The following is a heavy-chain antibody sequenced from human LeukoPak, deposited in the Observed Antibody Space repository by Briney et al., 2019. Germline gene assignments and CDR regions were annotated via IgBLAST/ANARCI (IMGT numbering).Heavy chain of an antibody. CDR3: ARVPIAVAGRWFDP. Sequence: ASVKVSCKAFGYTFTSNYMHWVRQAPGQGLEWMGWINPNSGGTNYAQKFQGRVTMTRDTSISTAYMELSRLRSDDTAVYYCARVPIAVAGRWFDPWGQGTLVTVSS. CDR2: INPNSGGT. V-gene: IGHV1-2*02. J-gene: IGHJ5*02. D-gene: IGHD6-19*01. CDR1: GYTFTSNY.